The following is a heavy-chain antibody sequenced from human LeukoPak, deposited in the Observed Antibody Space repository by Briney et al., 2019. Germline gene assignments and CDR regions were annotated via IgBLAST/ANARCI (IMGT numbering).Heavy chain of an antibody. J-gene: IGHJ3*02. CDR1: GGSISSYY. D-gene: IGHD4-17*01. CDR2: IYHSGST. Sequence: SETLSLTCTVSGGSISSYYWSRIRQPPGKGLEWIGYIYHSGSTNYNPSLKSRVTISVDTSKNQFSLKLSSVTAADTAVYYCARDQRANGDPTPSAFDIWGQGTMVTVSS. V-gene: IGHV4-59*01. CDR3: ARDQRANGDPTPSAFDI.